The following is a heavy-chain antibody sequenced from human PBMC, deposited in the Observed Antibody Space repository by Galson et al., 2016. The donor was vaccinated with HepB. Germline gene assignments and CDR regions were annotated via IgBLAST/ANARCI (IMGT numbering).Heavy chain of an antibody. CDR3: ARAQPADYYYALAV. CDR2: ISHSGST. J-gene: IGHJ6*02. Sequence: TLSLTCDVSGGSISSGGYFWSWIRQPPGKGLEWIGYISHSGSTYYNPSPKSRVTISIDRSKSQFSLNLSSVTAADTAVYYCARAQPADYYYALAVWGEGITVTVSS. CDR1: GGSISSGGYF. V-gene: IGHV4-30-2*01. D-gene: IGHD2-2*01.